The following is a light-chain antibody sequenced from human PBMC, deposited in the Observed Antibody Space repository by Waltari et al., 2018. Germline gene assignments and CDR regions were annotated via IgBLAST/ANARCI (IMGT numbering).Light chain of an antibody. CDR2: WAS. V-gene: IGKV4-1*01. Sequence: DIVMTQSPDSLAVSLGERATINCKSSQRVFHTNNKNSLAWYQQKPGQPPKLLIYWASTRESGVPDRFSGSGSGTDFTLAISSLQAEDVAVYYCQQYYSTPNTFGQGTQVEIK. CDR3: QQYYSTPNT. CDR1: QRVFHTNNKNS. J-gene: IGKJ2*01.